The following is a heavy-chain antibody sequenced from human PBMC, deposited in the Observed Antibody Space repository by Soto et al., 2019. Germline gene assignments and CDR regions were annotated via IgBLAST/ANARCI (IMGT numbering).Heavy chain of an antibody. D-gene: IGHD2-8*02. CDR2: IQSGGST. J-gene: IGHJ6*04. CDR1: GFTVSSKY. V-gene: IGHV3-66*01. Sequence: EVQLVESGGGLVQPGGSLRLSCAASGFTVSSKYMSWVRQAPGKGLEWVSLIQSGGSTYYAGSVKGRFTISRDNSENTLFLQRNSLRVEDTACYYGTGADVHGGVGSGTGVPMDVWGKGTTVTVSA. CDR3: TGADVHGGVGSGTGVPMDV.